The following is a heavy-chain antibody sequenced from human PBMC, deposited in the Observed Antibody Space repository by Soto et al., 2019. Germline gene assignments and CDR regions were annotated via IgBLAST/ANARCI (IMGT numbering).Heavy chain of an antibody. V-gene: IGHV4-4*02. D-gene: IGHD1-26*01. J-gene: IGHJ4*02. CDR3: ARVYSGSYSDS. Sequence: SETLSLTCAVSGGSMRSNNRWSWVRQPPGKGLEWIGEIFHSGSTNYNPSLKTRVTISVDKSKNQFSLKLSSVTAADTAVYYCARVYSGSYSDSWGQGTLVTVSP. CDR1: GGSMRSNNR. CDR2: IFHSGST.